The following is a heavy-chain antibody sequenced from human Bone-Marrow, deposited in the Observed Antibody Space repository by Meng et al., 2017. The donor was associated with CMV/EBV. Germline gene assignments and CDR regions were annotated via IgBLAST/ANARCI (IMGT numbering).Heavy chain of an antibody. Sequence: GSLSLSCTVAGGSISGIFYYWGWIGQPPGKGLEWIGNIYHSGNTNYNPSLKSRVTISVDTTKNQFSLRLTSVTAADTALYYGAREAHLAHDSWGQGTLVTVSS. CDR3: AREAHLAHDS. V-gene: IGHV4-39*07. CDR1: GGSISGIFYY. CDR2: IYHSGNT. J-gene: IGHJ5*01.